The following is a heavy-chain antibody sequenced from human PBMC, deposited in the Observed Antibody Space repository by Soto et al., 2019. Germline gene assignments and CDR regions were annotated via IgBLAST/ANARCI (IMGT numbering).Heavy chain of an antibody. J-gene: IGHJ4*01. CDR3: AKGRAITVYGVDILFDY. Sequence: AGWSLRLSCKASGFSFRDYAMTWFRQAPGKGLEWVSVISGSGDNTFYAASVKGRFAISRDNSKIVLYLQMNSLSADDAAVYFCAKGRAITVYGVDILFDYWGLGTLVTVS. V-gene: IGHV3-23*01. CDR1: GFSFRDYA. CDR2: ISGSGDNT. D-gene: IGHD3-3*01.